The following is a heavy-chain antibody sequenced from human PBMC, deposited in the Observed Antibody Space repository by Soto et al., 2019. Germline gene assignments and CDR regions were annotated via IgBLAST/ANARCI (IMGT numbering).Heavy chain of an antibody. V-gene: IGHV4-34*01. CDR2: INHSGST. D-gene: IGHD6-19*01. Sequence: TLSLTCAVYGGSFSGYYWSWIRQPPGKGLEWIGEINHSGSTSYNPSLKSRVTISVDTSKNQFSLKLSSVTAADTAVYYCARRKEWLVPVYGMAVWGQGSSVTVSS. CDR1: GGSFSGYY. CDR3: ARRKEWLVPVYGMAV. J-gene: IGHJ6*02.